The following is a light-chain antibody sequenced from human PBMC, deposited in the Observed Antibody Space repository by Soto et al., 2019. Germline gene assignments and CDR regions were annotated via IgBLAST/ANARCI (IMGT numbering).Light chain of an antibody. CDR1: ASNIGANYD. CDR3: QSYDFTLGAFWV. V-gene: IGLV1-40*01. CDR2: GTS. Sequence: QSVLTQPPSVSGAPGQRVTISCTGGASNIGANYDVHWYQQLPGTAPKLLIYGTSNRPSGVPDRFSGSKSGTSASLAITGLQAEDEAHYFCQSYDFTLGAFWVFGGGTKFTVL. J-gene: IGLJ3*02.